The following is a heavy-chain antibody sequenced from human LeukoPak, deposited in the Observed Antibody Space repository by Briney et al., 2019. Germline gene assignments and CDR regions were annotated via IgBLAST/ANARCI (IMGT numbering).Heavy chain of an antibody. J-gene: IGHJ6*02. V-gene: IGHV3-23*01. CDR1: GFSFSSYA. D-gene: IGHD3-9*01. CDR2: IGGSGGGT. CDR3: ARGILTGSPNHDGMDV. Sequence: QSGGSLRLSCAASGFSFSSYAMSWVRQAPGKGLDWVSAIGGSGGGTYYADSVKGRFTISRDNSKNTLYLQMNSLRAEDTAVYYCARGILTGSPNHDGMDVWGQGTTVTVSS.